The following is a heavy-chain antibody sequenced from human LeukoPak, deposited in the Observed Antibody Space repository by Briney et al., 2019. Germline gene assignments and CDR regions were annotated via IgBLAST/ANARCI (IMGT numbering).Heavy chain of an antibody. V-gene: IGHV4-61*02. J-gene: IGHJ3*02. CDR1: GGSISSGSYY. CDR2: IYTSGST. D-gene: IGHD3-9*01. Sequence: NPSQTLSLTCTVSGGSISSGSYYWSWIRQPAGKGLEWIGRIYTSGSTNYNPSLKSRVTISVDTSKNQFSLKLSSVTAADTAVYYCARENDILTGYYFAFDIWGQGTMVTVSS. CDR3: ARENDILTGYYFAFDI.